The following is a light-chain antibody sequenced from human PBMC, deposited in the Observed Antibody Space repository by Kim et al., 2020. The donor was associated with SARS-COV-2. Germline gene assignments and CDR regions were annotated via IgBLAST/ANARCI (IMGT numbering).Light chain of an antibody. CDR1: SGNIASNY. V-gene: IGLV6-57*03. Sequence: GKAVTIACTRSSGNIASNYVQRYQQRPGSAPTTVIYEDSQRPSGVPDRFSGSIDSSSNSASLTIAGLKTEDEADYYCQSYDGSSVVFGGGTQLTVL. CDR3: QSYDGSSVV. CDR2: EDS. J-gene: IGLJ2*01.